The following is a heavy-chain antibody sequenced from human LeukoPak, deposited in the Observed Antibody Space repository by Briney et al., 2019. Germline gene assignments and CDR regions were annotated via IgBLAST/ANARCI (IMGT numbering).Heavy chain of an antibody. D-gene: IGHD1-7*01. CDR3: ARAPYNWNYVFHYYGMDV. J-gene: IGHJ6*02. CDR1: GFTFSSYA. V-gene: IGHV3-64*01. Sequence: PGGSLRLSCAASGFTFSSYAMHWVRQAPGKGLEYVSAISSNGGSTYYANSVKGRFTISRGNSKNTLYLQMGSLRAEDMAVYYCARAPYNWNYVFHYYGMDVWGQGTTVTVSS. CDR2: ISSNGGST.